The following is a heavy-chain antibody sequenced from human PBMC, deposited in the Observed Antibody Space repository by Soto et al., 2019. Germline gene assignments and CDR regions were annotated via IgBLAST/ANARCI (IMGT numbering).Heavy chain of an antibody. CDR2: IIPIFGTA. J-gene: IGHJ4*02. D-gene: IGHD1-26*01. V-gene: IGHV1-69*13. CDR3: AVVGATVVTDY. CDR1: GGTFSSYA. Sequence: RASVKVSCKASGGTFSSYAISWVRQAPGQGLEWMGGIIPIFGTANYAQKFQGRVTITADESTSTAYMELSSLRSEDTAVYYCAVVGATVVTDYWGQGTLVTVSS.